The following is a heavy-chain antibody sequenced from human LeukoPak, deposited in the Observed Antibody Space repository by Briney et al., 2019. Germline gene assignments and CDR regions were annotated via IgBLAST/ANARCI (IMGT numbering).Heavy chain of an antibody. CDR3: ARESVGDYGIDY. V-gene: IGHV1-2*02. CDR2: INPNSGGT. CDR1: GYTFTGYY. D-gene: IGHD4-17*01. J-gene: IGHJ4*02. Sequence: ASVKVSCKASGYTFTGYYMHWVRQAPGQGLEWMGWINPNSGGTNYAQKFQGRVTMTRDTSISTAYMELSRLRSDDTAVYYCARESVGDYGIDYWGQGTLVTVSS.